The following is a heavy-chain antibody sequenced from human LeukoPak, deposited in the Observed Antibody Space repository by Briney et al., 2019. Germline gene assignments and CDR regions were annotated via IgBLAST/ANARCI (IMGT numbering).Heavy chain of an antibody. CDR2: IYYSGST. J-gene: IGHJ4*02. CDR1: GGSINNYY. Sequence: SETLSLTCTVSGGSINNYYWSWIRQPPGKGLEWIAYIYYSGSTNYNPSLKSRVTISVDTSKNQFSLKLSSVTAADTAVYYCARAPRGGGSCYDYWGQGTLVTVSS. V-gene: IGHV4-59*01. CDR3: ARAPRGGGSCYDY. D-gene: IGHD2-15*01.